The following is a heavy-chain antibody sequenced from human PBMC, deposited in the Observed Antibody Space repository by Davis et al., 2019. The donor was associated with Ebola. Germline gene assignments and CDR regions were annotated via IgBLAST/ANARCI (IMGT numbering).Heavy chain of an antibody. Sequence: SETLSPTCTVSGDSISTYYWGWIRQPPGEGLEWIGNINYSGRTNHHPSLKTRVTISIDESKNLFSRKLSSVTAADTAVYYCARDYYDRSDYYKGRVGMDVWGKGTTVTVSS. CDR1: GDSISTYY. CDR2: INYSGRT. V-gene: IGHV4-59*01. CDR3: ARDYYDRSDYYKGRVGMDV. J-gene: IGHJ6*04. D-gene: IGHD3-22*01.